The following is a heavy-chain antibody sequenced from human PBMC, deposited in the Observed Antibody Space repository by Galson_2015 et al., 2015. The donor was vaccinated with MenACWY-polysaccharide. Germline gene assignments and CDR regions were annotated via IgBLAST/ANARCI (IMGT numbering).Heavy chain of an antibody. CDR1: GFTFSSYS. CDR3: ARAAWSSSPDY. D-gene: IGHD6-13*01. CDR2: ISTSISTR. Sequence: SLRLSCAASGFTFSSYSMNWVRQAPGKGLEWVSFISTSISTRFYADSVKGRFTISRDNAKNSLYLQMNSLRAEDTAVYYCARAAWSSSPDYWGQGTLVTVSS. J-gene: IGHJ4*02. V-gene: IGHV3-48*01.